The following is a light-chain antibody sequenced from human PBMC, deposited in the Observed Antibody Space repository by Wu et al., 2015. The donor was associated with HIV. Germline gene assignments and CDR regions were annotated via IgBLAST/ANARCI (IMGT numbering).Light chain of an antibody. CDR2: GAS. CDR1: QDISNY. J-gene: IGKJ2*01. CDR3: QQYDDLPLT. Sequence: DIQMTQSPSSLSASVGDRVTITCQASQDISNYLNWYQQKPGKAPKLLIYGASNLETGVPSRFSGSGSGTHFTFTISSLQPEDIATYYCQQYDDLPLTFGQGTKLEIK. V-gene: IGKV1-33*01.